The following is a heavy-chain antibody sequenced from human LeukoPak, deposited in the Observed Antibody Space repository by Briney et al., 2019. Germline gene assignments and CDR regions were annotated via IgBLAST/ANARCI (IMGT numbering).Heavy chain of an antibody. CDR2: IRSKAYGGTT. CDR1: GFTFGDYA. Sequence: PGGSLRLSCTASGFTFGDYAMSWVRQAPGKGLEWVGFIRSKAYGGTTEYAASVKGRFTISRDDSKSIAYLQMNSLKTEDTAVYYCTLPHYYYYYGMDVWGQGTTVTVSS. V-gene: IGHV3-49*04. CDR3: TLPHYYYYYGMDV. J-gene: IGHJ6*02.